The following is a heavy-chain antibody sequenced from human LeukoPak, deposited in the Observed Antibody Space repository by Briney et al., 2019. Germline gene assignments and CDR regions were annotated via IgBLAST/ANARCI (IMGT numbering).Heavy chain of an antibody. J-gene: IGHJ4*02. D-gene: IGHD6-19*01. V-gene: IGHV3-30*02. CDR3: ATTGGSGWTFDY. Sequence: GGSLRLSCAASGFTFSSYGMHWVRQAPGKGLEWVSFISYDGTKRDHADSVRGRFTISRENSKNTMYLQMNILRIEDTAVYYCATTGGSGWTFDYWGQGTLVTVSS. CDR2: ISYDGTKR. CDR1: GFTFSSYG.